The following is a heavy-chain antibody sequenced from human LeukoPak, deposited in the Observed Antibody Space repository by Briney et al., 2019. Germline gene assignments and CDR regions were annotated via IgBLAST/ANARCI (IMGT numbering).Heavy chain of an antibody. CDR2: IGYDGSNK. D-gene: IGHD2-2*01. J-gene: IGHJ4*02. V-gene: IGHV3-30*03. CDR1: GFTFGSYG. Sequence: PGRSLRLSCPPSGFTFGSYGMHWVSPAPGKGLEWVAYIGYDGSNKYYADSVKGRFTISRDNSKNTLYLQMNSLRAEDTAVYYCARAGSIDIFDYWGQGTLVTVSS. CDR3: ARAGSIDIFDY.